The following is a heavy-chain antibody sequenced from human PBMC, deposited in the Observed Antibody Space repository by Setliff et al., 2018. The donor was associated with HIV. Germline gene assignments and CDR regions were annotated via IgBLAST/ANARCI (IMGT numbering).Heavy chain of an antibody. J-gene: IGHJ3*01. V-gene: IGHV5-51*01. CDR1: GYTFTNYW. CDR3: ARLDSSGYYRSFDV. CDR2: IHPRDFDI. D-gene: IGHD3-22*01. Sequence: GESLKISCKASGYTFTNYWTAWVRQMPGKGLEWMGIIHPRDFDIKYSQSFQGQVTISADKSLSTAYLQWNSLKTPDTALYYCARLDSSGYYRSFDVWGQGTMVTVSS.